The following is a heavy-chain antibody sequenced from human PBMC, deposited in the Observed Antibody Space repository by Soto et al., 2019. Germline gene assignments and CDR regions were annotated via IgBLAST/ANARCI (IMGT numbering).Heavy chain of an antibody. Sequence: SETLSLTCTVSGGSISSYYWSWIRQPPGKGLEWIGYIYYSGSTNYSPSLKSRVTISVDTSKNQFSLKLSSVTAADTAVYYCARDTYSNYLSYYYGMDVWGQGTTVTVSS. CDR1: GGSISSYY. J-gene: IGHJ6*02. V-gene: IGHV4-59*01. CDR2: IYYSGST. CDR3: ARDTYSNYLSYYYGMDV. D-gene: IGHD4-4*01.